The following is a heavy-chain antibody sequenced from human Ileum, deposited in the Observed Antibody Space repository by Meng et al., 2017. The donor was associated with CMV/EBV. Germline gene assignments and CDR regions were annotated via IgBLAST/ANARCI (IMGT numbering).Heavy chain of an antibody. D-gene: IGHD2-15*01. CDR2: INHSGST. CDR3: ARYAARYWYFDL. V-gene: IGHV4-34*01. J-gene: IGHJ2*01. CDR1: GGSFSGYY. Sequence: GAGYGGSFSGYYWSWIRQPPGKGLEWIGEINHSGSTSYNPSLKSRVTISVDTSKNQFSLKMSSVTAADTAVYYCARYAARYWYFDLWGRGALVTVSS.